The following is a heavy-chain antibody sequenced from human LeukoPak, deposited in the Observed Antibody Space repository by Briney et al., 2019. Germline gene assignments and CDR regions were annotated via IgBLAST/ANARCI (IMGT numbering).Heavy chain of an antibody. CDR3: ARSTYSGSSYDY. CDR2: IKSDGSST. CDR1: GFTFSSYW. Sequence: GGSLRLSCAASGFTFSSYWMHWVRQVPGKGLLLVSRIKSDGSSTTYADSVKGRFTISRDNAKNTLYLQMSSLRAEDTAVYYCARSTYSGSSYDYWGQGTLVTVSS. D-gene: IGHD1-26*01. J-gene: IGHJ4*02. V-gene: IGHV3-74*01.